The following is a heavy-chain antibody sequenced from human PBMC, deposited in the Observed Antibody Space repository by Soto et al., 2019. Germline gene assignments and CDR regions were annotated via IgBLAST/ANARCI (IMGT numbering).Heavy chain of an antibody. J-gene: IGHJ6*02. CDR1: GGTFTSYT. V-gene: IGHV1-69*02. Sequence: SVKVSCKASGGTFTSYTISWVRQAPGQGLEWMGRIIPILGIANYAQKFQGRVTITAGKSTSTAYMELSSLRSEDTAVYYCAHVEMATSDYYYCMHVWCQGTMVT. CDR2: IIPILGIA. D-gene: IGHD5-12*01. CDR3: AHVEMATSDYYYCMHV.